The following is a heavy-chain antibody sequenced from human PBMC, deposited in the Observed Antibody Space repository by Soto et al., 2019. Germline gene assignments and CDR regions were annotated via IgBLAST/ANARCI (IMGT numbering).Heavy chain of an antibody. CDR2: IYYSGST. D-gene: IGHD3-3*01. CDR3: ARGDVRTPFDFWSGYYRLDP. CDR1: GGSISSGGYY. V-gene: IGHV4-31*03. Sequence: SETLSLTCTLSGGSISSGGYYWSWIRQHPGTGLEWIGYIYYSGSTYYNPSLKSRVTISVDTSKNQFSLKLSSVTAADTAMYYCARGDVRTPFDFWSGYYRLDPWGQGTLVTVSS. J-gene: IGHJ5*02.